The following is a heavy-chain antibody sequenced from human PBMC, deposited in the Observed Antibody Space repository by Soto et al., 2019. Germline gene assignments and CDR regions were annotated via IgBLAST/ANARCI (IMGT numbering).Heavy chain of an antibody. Sequence: PSETLSLTCTVSGGSISSSSYYWGWIRQPPGKGLEWIGSIYYSGSTYYNPSLKSRVTISVDTSKNQFSLKLSSVTAADTAVYYCARQVSSGWSIYWYFDLWGRGTLVTVSS. CDR1: GGSISSSSYY. CDR3: ARQVSSGWSIYWYFDL. D-gene: IGHD6-19*01. V-gene: IGHV4-39*01. CDR2: IYYSGST. J-gene: IGHJ2*01.